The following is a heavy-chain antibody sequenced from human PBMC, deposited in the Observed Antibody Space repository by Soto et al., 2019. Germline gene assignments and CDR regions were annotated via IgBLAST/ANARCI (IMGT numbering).Heavy chain of an antibody. V-gene: IGHV3-33*01. CDR1: GFTFSSYG. J-gene: IGHJ6*03. CDR3: ARGPSGYFDYYYYMDV. D-gene: IGHD3-9*01. CDR2: IWYDGSNK. Sequence: QVQLVESGGGVVQPGRSLRLSCAASGFTFSSYGMHWVRQAPGKGLEWVAVIWYDGSNKYYADSVKGRFTISRDNSKNTLYLQMNSLRAEDTAVYYCARGPSGYFDYYYYMDVWGKGTTVTVSS.